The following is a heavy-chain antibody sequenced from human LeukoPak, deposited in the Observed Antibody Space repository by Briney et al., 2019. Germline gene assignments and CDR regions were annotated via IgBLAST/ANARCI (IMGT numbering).Heavy chain of an antibody. D-gene: IGHD6-13*01. CDR2: ISGSGSTT. V-gene: IGHV3-23*01. Sequence: GGSLRLSCAASGFTFSSYAMSWVRQAPGKGLEWVSTISGSGSTTYSADSVKGRITIARDNSKNTLHLQMNNLRVDDTAIYYCAKDSAMGDSRNYFDYWGQGTLVTVSS. CDR1: GFTFSSYA. J-gene: IGHJ4*02. CDR3: AKDSAMGDSRNYFDY.